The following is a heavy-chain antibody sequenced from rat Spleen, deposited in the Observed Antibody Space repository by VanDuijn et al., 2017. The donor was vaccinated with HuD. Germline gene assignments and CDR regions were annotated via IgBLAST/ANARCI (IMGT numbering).Heavy chain of an antibody. Sequence: EVQLVESGGGLVQPGRSLKLSCAASGFTFSNYGMHWIRQAPTKGLEWVASINTDGGSTYYSDSVRGRFTISRKNAENTVYLQMNSLRSEDTATYYCVKEANYGGLMDVWGQGASVTVSS. CDR3: VKEANYGGLMDV. J-gene: IGHJ4*01. CDR2: INTDGGST. V-gene: IGHV5-19*01. CDR1: GFTFSNYG. D-gene: IGHD1-11*01.